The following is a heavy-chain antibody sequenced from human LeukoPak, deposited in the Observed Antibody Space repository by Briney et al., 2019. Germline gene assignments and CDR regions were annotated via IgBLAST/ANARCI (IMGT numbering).Heavy chain of an antibody. V-gene: IGHV4-59*12. J-gene: IGHJ4*02. CDR1: GGSINSYY. Sequence: SETLSLTCTVSGGSINSYYWSWIRQPPGKGLEWIGYISHSGSTNYNPSLKSRVTISVDTSKNQFSLKLSSVTAADTAVYYCARVVTAARGSTNFDYWGQGTLVTVSS. CDR3: ARVVTAARGSTNFDY. CDR2: ISHSGST. D-gene: IGHD3-10*01.